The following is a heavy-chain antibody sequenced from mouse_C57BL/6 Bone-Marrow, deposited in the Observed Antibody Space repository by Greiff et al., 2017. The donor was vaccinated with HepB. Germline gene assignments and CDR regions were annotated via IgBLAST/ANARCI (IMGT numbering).Heavy chain of an antibody. CDR3: ARHEQLHYAMDY. V-gene: IGHV5-2*01. Sequence: EVQRVESGGGLVQPGESLKLSCESNEYEFPSHDMSWVRQTPEKRLELVAAINSDGGSTYYPDTMERRFIIARDNTKKTLYLQMSSLRSEDAALYYCARHEQLHYAMDYWGQGTSVTVSS. CDR2: INSDGGST. D-gene: IGHD2-1*01. CDR1: EYEFPSHD. J-gene: IGHJ4*01.